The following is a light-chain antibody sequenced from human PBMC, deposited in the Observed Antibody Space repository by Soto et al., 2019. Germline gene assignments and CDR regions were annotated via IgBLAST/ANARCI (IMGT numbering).Light chain of an antibody. V-gene: IGKV3-20*01. CDR2: DAS. J-gene: IGKJ4*01. CDR1: QSGSSTY. Sequence: PGERATLSCRASQSGSSTYLAWYQQKPGQAPRLLIYDASNRATGIPARFSGSGSGTDFTLTISRLEPEDFAVYFCHQYAKSPLVFGGGTKVDIK. CDR3: HQYAKSPLV.